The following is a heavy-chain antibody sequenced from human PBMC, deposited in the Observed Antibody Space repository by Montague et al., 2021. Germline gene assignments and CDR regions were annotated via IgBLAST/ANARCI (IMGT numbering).Heavy chain of an antibody. V-gene: IGHV4-59*02. Sequence: SETLSLTCSVSGGSVNGYDWSWIRQPPGKGLEWIGYMRSSGSPNYNPSFKSRLAISIDRSRNQFSLELSFVTAAGTAIYFCGRDYWGSIDYRGHGILVTVSS. CDR1: GGSVNGYD. CDR3: GRDYWGSIDY. CDR2: MRSSGSP. D-gene: IGHD7-27*01. J-gene: IGHJ4*01.